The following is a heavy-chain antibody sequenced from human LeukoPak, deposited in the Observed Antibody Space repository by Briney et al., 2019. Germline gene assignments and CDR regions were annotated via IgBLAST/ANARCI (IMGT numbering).Heavy chain of an antibody. CDR2: ISYDGTNK. CDR3: ALDTYYFDY. D-gene: IGHD5-18*01. V-gene: IGHV3-30*04. CDR1: GFTFISYA. Sequence: PGGSLRLSCAASGFTFISYAMHWVRQAPGKGLEWVAVISYDGTNKYYADSVKGRFTISRDNSKNTLYLQMNSLKTEDTAVYYCALDTYYFDYWGQGTLVTVSS. J-gene: IGHJ4*02.